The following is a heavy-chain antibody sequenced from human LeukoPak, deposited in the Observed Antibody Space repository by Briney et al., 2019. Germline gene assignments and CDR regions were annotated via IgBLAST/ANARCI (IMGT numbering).Heavy chain of an antibody. D-gene: IGHD6-13*01. V-gene: IGHV3-23*01. J-gene: IGHJ4*02. CDR1: GFTFSSYA. CDR2: ISGSGGST. CDR3: GKAKQQLAKTIYYFDY. Sequence: PGGSLRLSCAASGFTFSSYAMSRVRQAPGKGLEWVSAISGSGGSTYYADSVKGRFTISRDNSKNTLYLQMNSLRAEDTAVYYCGKAKQQLAKTIYYFDYWGQGTLVTVSS.